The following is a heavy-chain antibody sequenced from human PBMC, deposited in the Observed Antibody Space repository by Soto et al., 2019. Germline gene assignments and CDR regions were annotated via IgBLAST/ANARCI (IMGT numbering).Heavy chain of an antibody. CDR1: GFTISSYA. J-gene: IGHJ6*02. CDR3: AKCPVVPAAPYGMDV. Sequence: PXGSLGLSCAASGFTISSYAMSWVRQAPGKGLEWVSAISGSGGSTYYADSVKGRFSISRDNSKNTLYLQMNSLRAEDTAVYYCAKCPVVPAAPYGMDVWGQGTTVTVSS. CDR2: ISGSGGST. D-gene: IGHD2-2*01. V-gene: IGHV3-23*01.